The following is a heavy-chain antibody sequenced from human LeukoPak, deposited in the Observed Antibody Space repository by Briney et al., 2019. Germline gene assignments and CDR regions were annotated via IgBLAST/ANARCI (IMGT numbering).Heavy chain of an antibody. Sequence: ASVKVSCKASGYTFTGYYMHWVRQAPGQGLEWMGIINPSGGSTSYAQKFQGRVTMTRDTSTSTVYMELSSLRSEDTAVYYCARGGPPPKYYYYGMDVWGQGTTVTVSS. D-gene: IGHD3-16*01. CDR1: GYTFTGYY. CDR2: INPSGGST. V-gene: IGHV1-46*01. CDR3: ARGGPPPKYYYYGMDV. J-gene: IGHJ6*02.